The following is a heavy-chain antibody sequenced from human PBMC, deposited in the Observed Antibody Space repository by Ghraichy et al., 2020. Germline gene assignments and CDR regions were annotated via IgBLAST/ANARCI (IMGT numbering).Heavy chain of an antibody. CDR1: AYAVSRFS. V-gene: IGHV3-53*01. J-gene: IGHJ6*02. Sequence: GGSLRLSYTACAYAVSRFSRYWVGWAPGKGLEWVSVLYSDGSTYYADSVKGRFTISRDSSKNPLYLQMNSLRAEDTALYFCARDRGIVIVPPSITYYSGMDVWGQGTTFIFSS. D-gene: IGHD2/OR15-2a*01. CDR2: LYSDGST. CDR3: ARDRGIVIVPPSITYYSGMDV.